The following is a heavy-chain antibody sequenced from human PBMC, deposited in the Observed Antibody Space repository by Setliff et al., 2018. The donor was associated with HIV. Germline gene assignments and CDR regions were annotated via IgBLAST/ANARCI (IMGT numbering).Heavy chain of an antibody. D-gene: IGHD6-25*01. CDR1: GGSFPAYY. V-gene: IGHV4-34*01. Sequence: PSETLSLTCAVYGGSFPAYYWNWVRQPPGKGLEWIGEINYSGDTTYNPSLKSRVSMFIDTPKKQFSLKVASVTAADTAVYYCVRQHGGYAFGSWGQGTLVTVS. CDR3: VRQHGGYAFGS. CDR2: INYSGDT. J-gene: IGHJ5*01.